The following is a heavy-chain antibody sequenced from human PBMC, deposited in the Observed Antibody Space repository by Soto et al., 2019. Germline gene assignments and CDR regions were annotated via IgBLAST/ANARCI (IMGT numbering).Heavy chain of an antibody. V-gene: IGHV3-15*01. CDR2: IRSKTDGGTT. Sequence: GGSLRLSCAASRFPFSNAWMSWVRQAPGKGLEWVGRIRSKTDGGTTGYAAPVKGRFTISRDDSKNTLYLQMNNLKTEDTAVYYCTTLYSGYDYVGYWGQGTLVTVSS. CDR3: TTLYSGYDYVGY. J-gene: IGHJ4*02. CDR1: RFPFSNAW. D-gene: IGHD5-12*01.